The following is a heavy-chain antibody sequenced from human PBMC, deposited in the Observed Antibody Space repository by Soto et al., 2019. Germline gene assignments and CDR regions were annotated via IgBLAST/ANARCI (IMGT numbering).Heavy chain of an antibody. CDR1: GFTFSSYS. V-gene: IGHV3-48*01. J-gene: IGHJ4*02. D-gene: IGHD3-10*01. Sequence: VSLRLSCAASGFTFSSYSMNWVRQAPGKGLEWVSYISSSSSTIYYADSVKGRFTISRDNAKNSLYLQMNSLRAEDTAVYYCARSGYYGSGSKPYFDYWGQGTLVTVSS. CDR2: ISSSSSTI. CDR3: ARSGYYGSGSKPYFDY.